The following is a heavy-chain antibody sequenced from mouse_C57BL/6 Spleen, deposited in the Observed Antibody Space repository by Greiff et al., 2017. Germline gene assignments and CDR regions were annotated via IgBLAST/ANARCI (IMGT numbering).Heavy chain of an antibody. CDR2: IHPNSGST. CDR1: GYTFTSYW. D-gene: IGHD2-4*01. J-gene: IGHJ1*03. V-gene: IGHV1-64*01. Sequence: VQLQQPGAELVKPGASVKLSCKASGYTFTSYWMHWVKQRPGQGLEWIGMIHPNSGSTNYNEKFKSKATLTVDKSSSTAYMQLSSLTSEDSAVYYGARAPMITTEWYFDVWGTGTTVTVSS. CDR3: ARAPMITTEWYFDV.